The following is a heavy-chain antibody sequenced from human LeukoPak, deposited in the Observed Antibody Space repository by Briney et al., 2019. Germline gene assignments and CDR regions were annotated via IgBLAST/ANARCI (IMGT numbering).Heavy chain of an antibody. V-gene: IGHV1-3*01. CDR3: ARWGSPYCGGDCYSSADAFDI. J-gene: IGHJ3*02. D-gene: IGHD2-21*02. CDR1: GYTFTSYA. CDR2: INAGNGNT. Sequence: EASVNVSCKASGYTFTSYAMHWVRQAPGQRLEWMGWINAGNGNTKYSQKFQGRVTITRDTSASTAYMELSSLRSEDTAVYYCARWGSPYCGGDCYSSADAFDIWGQGTMVTVSS.